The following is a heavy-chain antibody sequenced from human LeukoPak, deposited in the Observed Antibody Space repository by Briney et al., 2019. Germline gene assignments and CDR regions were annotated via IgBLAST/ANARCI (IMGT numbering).Heavy chain of an antibody. V-gene: IGHV1-18*01. CDR3: ARVFLPATSSSWSPWDYYYGMDV. J-gene: IGHJ6*02. CDR2: ISAYNGNT. D-gene: IGHD6-13*01. CDR1: GYTFTSYG. Sequence: ASVKVSCKASGYTFTSYGINWVRQAPGQGLERMGWISAYNGNTNYAQKLQGRVTMTTDTSTSTAYMELRSLRSDDTAVYYCARVFLPATSSSWSPWDYYYGMDVWGQGTTVTVSS.